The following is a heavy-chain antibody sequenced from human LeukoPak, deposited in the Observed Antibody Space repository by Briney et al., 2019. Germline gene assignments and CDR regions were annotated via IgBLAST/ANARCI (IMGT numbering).Heavy chain of an antibody. CDR3: ARVIPGIAAAGMGY. J-gene: IGHJ4*02. Sequence: ASVMVSCKASGYTFTGYYMHWVRQAPGQGLEWMGWINPNSGGTNYAQKFQGRVTMTRDTSISTAYMELSRLRSDDTAVYYCARVIPGIAAAGMGYWGQGTLVTVSS. CDR2: INPNSGGT. V-gene: IGHV1-2*02. D-gene: IGHD6-13*01. CDR1: GYTFTGYY.